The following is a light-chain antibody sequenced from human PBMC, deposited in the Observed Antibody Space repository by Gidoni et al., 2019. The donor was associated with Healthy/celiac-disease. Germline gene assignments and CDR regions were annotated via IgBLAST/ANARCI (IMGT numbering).Light chain of an antibody. J-gene: IGLJ2*01. CDR1: SGSIASNY. CDR3: QSYDSSNVV. V-gene: IGLV6-57*01. CDR2: EDH. Sequence: NFMLTQPHSVSESPGKTVTISCTRSSGSIASNYVQWYQQRPGSSPTTVIYEDHQRPSGVPDRFSVSIDSSSNSASLTISGLKTEDEADYYCQSYDSSNVVFGGGTKLTVL.